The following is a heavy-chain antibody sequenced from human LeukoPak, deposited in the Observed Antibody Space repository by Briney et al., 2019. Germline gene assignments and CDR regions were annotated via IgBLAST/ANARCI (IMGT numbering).Heavy chain of an antibody. V-gene: IGHV3-30-3*01. J-gene: IGHJ4*02. D-gene: IGHD3-10*01. CDR2: ISYDGSNK. CDR3: ARARVVRGVFDY. CDR1: GFTFSSYA. Sequence: GGSLRLSCAASGFTFSSYAMHWVRQAPGKGLEWVAVISYDGSNKYYADSVKGRFTLSRDNSKNTLYLQMNSLRAEDTAVYYCARARVVRGVFDYWGQGTLVTVSS.